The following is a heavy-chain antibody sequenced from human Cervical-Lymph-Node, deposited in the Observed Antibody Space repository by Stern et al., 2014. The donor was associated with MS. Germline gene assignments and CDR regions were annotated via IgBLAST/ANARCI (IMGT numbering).Heavy chain of an antibody. D-gene: IGHD3-3*01. CDR2: INPNTGGT. CDR1: GNIFTGYY. J-gene: IGHJ6*02. CDR3: ARDQRGITIFGVVTDYYYLGMDV. V-gene: IGHV1-2*02. Sequence: QVQLVQSGAEVKKPGASVKVSCKTSGNIFTGYYIHWVRQAPGQGLEWMAWINPNTGGTKYAQKFQGRVTMSRDTSISTAYVELSSLTSDDTAVYYCARDQRGITIFGVVTDYYYLGMDVWGQGTTVTVSS.